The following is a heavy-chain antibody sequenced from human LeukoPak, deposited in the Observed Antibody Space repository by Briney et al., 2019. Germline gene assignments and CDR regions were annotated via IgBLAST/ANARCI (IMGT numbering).Heavy chain of an antibody. V-gene: IGHV3-9*01. CDR2: ITWNSGRI. Sequence: PGRSLRLSCAASGFTFDDYAMHWVRQAPGKGLEWVSSITWNSGRIAYADSVKGRFTISRDNAKNSLYLQMNSLTAEDTALYYCAKDDSPSFGDYGLDVWGQGTTVTVSS. D-gene: IGHD3-3*01. CDR1: GFTFDDYA. J-gene: IGHJ6*02. CDR3: AKDDSPSFGDYGLDV.